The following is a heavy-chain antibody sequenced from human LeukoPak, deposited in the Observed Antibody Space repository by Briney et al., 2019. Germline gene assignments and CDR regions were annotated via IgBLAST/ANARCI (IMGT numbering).Heavy chain of an antibody. D-gene: IGHD6-19*01. CDR1: GFTFSSYW. CDR2: INSDGSST. V-gene: IGHV3-74*01. Sequence: GGSLRLSCAASGFTFSSYWMHWVRQAPGKGLVWVSRINSDGSSTSYADSVKGRFTISRDNAKNTLYLQMNGLRAEDTAVYYCAKEVAVAGRPFDYWGQGTLVTVSS. J-gene: IGHJ4*02. CDR3: AKEVAVAGRPFDY.